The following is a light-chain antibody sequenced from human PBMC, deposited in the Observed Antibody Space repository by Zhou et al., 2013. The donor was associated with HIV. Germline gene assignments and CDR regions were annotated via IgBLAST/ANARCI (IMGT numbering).Light chain of an antibody. J-gene: IGKJ1*01. CDR1: QTVYNN. V-gene: IGKV3-15*01. CDR3: QQYNNWPGT. CDR2: AAS. Sequence: EIVMTQSPAALSVSPGESVTLSCRASQTVYNNLAWYQQKPGQAPRLVIYAASTRATGTPARFSGSGSGTEFTLTISSMQSEDFAVYYCQQYNNWPGTFGQGTKVEIK.